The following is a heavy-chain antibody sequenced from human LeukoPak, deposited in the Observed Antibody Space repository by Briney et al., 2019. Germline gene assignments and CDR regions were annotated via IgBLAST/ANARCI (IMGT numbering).Heavy chain of an antibody. CDR1: GDSISSSSYY. CDR2: IYYSGST. J-gene: IGHJ3*02. CDR3: ARDYLGGNPDAFDI. Sequence: PSETLSLTCTVSGDSISSSSYYWGWIRQPPGKELEWIGSIYYSGSTYYNPSLNSRVIISVDTSKNQFSLKLSSVTAADTAVYYCARDYLGGNPDAFDIWGQGTMVTVSS. V-gene: IGHV4-39*07. D-gene: IGHD4-23*01.